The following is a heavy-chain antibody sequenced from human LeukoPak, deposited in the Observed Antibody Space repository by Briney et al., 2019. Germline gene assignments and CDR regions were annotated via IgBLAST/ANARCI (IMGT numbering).Heavy chain of an antibody. CDR1: GYSISSGYY. J-gene: IGHJ4*02. Sequence: SETLSLTYTVSGYSISSGYYWGWIRQPPGKGLEWIGSIYHSGSTYYNPSLKSRVTISVDTSKNQFSLKLSSVTAADTAVYYCARHSSGWYEGVDYWGQGTLVTVSS. CDR2: IYHSGST. V-gene: IGHV4-38-2*02. D-gene: IGHD6-19*01. CDR3: ARHSSGWYEGVDY.